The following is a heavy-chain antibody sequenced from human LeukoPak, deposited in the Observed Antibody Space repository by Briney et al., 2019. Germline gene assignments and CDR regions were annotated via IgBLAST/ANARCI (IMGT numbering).Heavy chain of an antibody. Sequence: PGGSLRLSCAAFGFTFSDYYMSWIRQAPGKGLEWVSYISSSGSTIYYADSVKGRFTISRDNAKNSLYLQMNSLRAEDRAVYYCARVWDIVVVPAAIAAAFDIWGQGTMVTVSS. D-gene: IGHD2-2*01. CDR3: ARVWDIVVVPAAIAAAFDI. V-gene: IGHV3-11*04. CDR1: GFTFSDYY. J-gene: IGHJ3*02. CDR2: ISSSGSTI.